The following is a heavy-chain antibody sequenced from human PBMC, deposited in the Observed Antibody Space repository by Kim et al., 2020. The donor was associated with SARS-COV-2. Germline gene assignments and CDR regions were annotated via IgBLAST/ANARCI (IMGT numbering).Heavy chain of an antibody. V-gene: IGHV3-21*01. Sequence: GGSLRLSCAVSGFTFSSYSMNWVRQAPGKGLEWVSSISSSSSYISYADSVKGRFTISRNNAKNSMYLQMNSLRAEDTAVYYCAREDAFDIWGQGTMVTVSS. J-gene: IGHJ3*02. CDR3: AREDAFDI. CDR2: ISSSSSYI. CDR1: GFTFSSYS.